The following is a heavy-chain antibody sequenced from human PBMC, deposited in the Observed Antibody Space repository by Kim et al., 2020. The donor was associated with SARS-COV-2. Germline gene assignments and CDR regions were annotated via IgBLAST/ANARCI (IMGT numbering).Heavy chain of an antibody. J-gene: IGHJ4*02. D-gene: IGHD5-12*01. Sequence: GGSLRLSCAASGFTFSSYGMHWVRQDPGKGLERVAVISYDGSNKYNADSVKGRFTISRNNSKNTLCLQMNSLRAEDTAVYYCAKSGEGGSTNYFDYWGQG. CDR2: ISYDGSNK. CDR1: GFTFSSYG. V-gene: IGHV3-30*18. CDR3: AKSGEGGSTNYFDY.